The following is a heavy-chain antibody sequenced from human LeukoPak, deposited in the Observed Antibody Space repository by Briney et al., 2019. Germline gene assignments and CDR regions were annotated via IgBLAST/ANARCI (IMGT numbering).Heavy chain of an antibody. D-gene: IGHD6-13*01. CDR1: GFTFTNYW. CDR2: IYHSGST. CDR3: ARVEQQLVKNWFDP. V-gene: IGHV4-38-2*01. J-gene: IGHJ5*02. Sequence: GSLRLSCAASGFTFTNYWMSWIRQPPGKGLEWIGSIYHSGSTYYNPSLKSRVTISVDTSKNQFSLKLSSVTAADTAVYYCARVEQQLVKNWFDPWGQGTLVTVSS.